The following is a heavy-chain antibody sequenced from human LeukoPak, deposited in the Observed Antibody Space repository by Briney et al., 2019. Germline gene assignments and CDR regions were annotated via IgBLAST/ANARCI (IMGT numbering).Heavy chain of an antibody. V-gene: IGHV4-34*01. CDR1: GGSFSGYY. J-gene: IGHJ6*03. Sequence: SETLSLTCAVYGGSFSGYYWSWIRQPPGKGLEWIGEINHSGSTNYNPSLKSRVTISVDTSKNQFSLKLSSVTAADTAVYYCARGPYYYYYMDVWGKGTTVTVSS. CDR3: ARGPYYYYYMDV. CDR2: INHSGST.